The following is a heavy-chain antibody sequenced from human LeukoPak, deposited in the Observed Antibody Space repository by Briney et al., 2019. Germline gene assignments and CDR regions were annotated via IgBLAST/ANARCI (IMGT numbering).Heavy chain of an antibody. D-gene: IGHD3-10*01. CDR1: GGTFSSYA. CDR2: IIPIFGTA. V-gene: IGHV1-69*13. CDR3: ARAGLEGSKYYYYYMDV. J-gene: IGHJ6*03. Sequence: ASVKVSCKASGGTFSSYAISWVRQAPGQGLEWMGGIIPIFGTANYAQKFQGRVTITADESTSTAYMELSSLRSEDTAVYYCARAGLEGSKYYYYYMDVWGKGTTVTVSS.